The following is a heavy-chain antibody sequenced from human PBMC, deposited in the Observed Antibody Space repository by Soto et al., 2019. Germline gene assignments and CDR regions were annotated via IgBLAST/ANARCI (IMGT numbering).Heavy chain of an antibody. CDR1: GYTFTSYG. D-gene: IGHD4-17*01. CDR2: ISAYSGNT. J-gene: IGHJ4*02. V-gene: IGHV1-18*01. CDR3: ARGDTVTRRGHLTLDY. Sequence: ASVKVSCKASGYTFTSYGISWVRQAPGQGLEWMGWISAYSGNTNYAQKLQGRVTMTTDTSTSTAYMELRSLRSDDTAVYYCARGDTVTRRGHLTLDYWGQGTLVTVSS.